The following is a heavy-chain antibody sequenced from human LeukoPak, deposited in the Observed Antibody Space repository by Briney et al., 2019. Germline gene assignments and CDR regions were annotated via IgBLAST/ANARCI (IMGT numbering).Heavy chain of an antibody. Sequence: SETLSLTCTVSGGSISSYYWSWIRQPAGKGLEWIGRIYTSGSTNYNPSLKGRVTMSVDTSKNQFSLKLSSVTAADTAVYYCARDSGPDIVVVPAASTDAFDIWGQGTMVTVSS. CDR1: GGSISSYY. V-gene: IGHV4-4*07. J-gene: IGHJ3*02. D-gene: IGHD2-2*01. CDR2: IYTSGST. CDR3: ARDSGPDIVVVPAASTDAFDI.